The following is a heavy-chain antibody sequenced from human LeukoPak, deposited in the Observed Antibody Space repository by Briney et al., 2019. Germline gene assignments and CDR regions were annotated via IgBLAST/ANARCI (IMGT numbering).Heavy chain of an antibody. J-gene: IGHJ6*03. Sequence: ASVKVSCKASGYTFTGYYMHWVRQAPGQGLEWMGWINPNSGGTNYAQKFQGRVTMTRDTSISTAYMELSRLRSDDTAVYYCARVPYYGSGSYDLSENYYMDVWGKGTTVTISS. D-gene: IGHD3-10*01. V-gene: IGHV1-2*02. CDR2: INPNSGGT. CDR1: GYTFTGYY. CDR3: ARVPYYGSGSYDLSENYYMDV.